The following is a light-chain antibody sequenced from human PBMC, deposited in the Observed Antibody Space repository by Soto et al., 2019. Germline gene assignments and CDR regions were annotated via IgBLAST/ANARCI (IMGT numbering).Light chain of an antibody. Sequence: EIVMTQSPATLSVSPGERATLSCSAIQSISSNLAWYQQKPGQAPRLLMFRTSSRATGSPARFSGSGSGTEFNLTISSLQSEDFGVYYCQQYNNWPRATFGGGTKV. CDR1: QSISSN. J-gene: IGKJ4*01. CDR3: QQYNNWPRAT. CDR2: RTS. V-gene: IGKV3-15*01.